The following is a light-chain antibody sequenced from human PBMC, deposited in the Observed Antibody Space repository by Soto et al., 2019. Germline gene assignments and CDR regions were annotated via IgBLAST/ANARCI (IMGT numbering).Light chain of an antibody. CDR3: CSFSTSGTHV. Sequence: QSVLTQPASVSGSPGQSITISCTGTSSAVGTYDYVSWHQQHPGKAPKLIIYDVNNRPSGVSSRFSGSKSGNTASLTISGLQAEDEADYYCCSFSTSGTHVFGTGTKVTVL. V-gene: IGLV2-14*01. CDR1: SSAVGTYDY. J-gene: IGLJ1*01. CDR2: DVN.